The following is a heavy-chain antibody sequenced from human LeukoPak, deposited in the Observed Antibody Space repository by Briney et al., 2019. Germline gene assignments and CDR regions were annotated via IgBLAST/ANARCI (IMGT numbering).Heavy chain of an antibody. CDR2: ISYDGSNK. V-gene: IGHV3-30-3*01. Sequence: GGSLRLSCAASGFTFSSYAMHWVRQPPGKGLEWVAVISYDGSNKYYADSVKGRFTISRDNSKNTLYLQMNSLRAEDTAVYYCARDHSSSPEGVYYFDYWGQGTLVTVSS. D-gene: IGHD6-6*01. J-gene: IGHJ4*02. CDR1: GFTFSSYA. CDR3: ARDHSSSPEGVYYFDY.